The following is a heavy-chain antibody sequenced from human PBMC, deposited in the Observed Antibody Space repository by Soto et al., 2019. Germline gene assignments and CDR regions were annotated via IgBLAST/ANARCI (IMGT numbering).Heavy chain of an antibody. CDR2: IYSDGSRT. V-gene: IGHV3-74*01. CDR3: ARGEGGYYYMDV. D-gene: IGHD3-10*01. CDR1: GFTFNTYW. J-gene: IGHJ6*03. Sequence: EVQLVESGGGLVQPGGSLRLSCATSGFTFNTYWMHWVRQAPGKGLVWVSRIYSDGSRTSYADSVKGRFTISRDNAKNTLYLQMYSLSPEDTAVYYCARGEGGYYYMDVWGKGTTVTVSS.